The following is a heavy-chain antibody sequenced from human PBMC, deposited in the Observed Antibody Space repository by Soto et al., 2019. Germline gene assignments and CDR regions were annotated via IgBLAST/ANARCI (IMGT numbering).Heavy chain of an antibody. CDR3: ARGYRELFFYAMDV. CDR1: GDTFSNYA. Sequence: QVELVQSGIEVKNPGSSVKVSCKASGDTFSNYAINWVRQAPGQGLEWMGGIIPFYDKPNYAENFLGRVTTSADKFTATAYLEVSSLRSEDTAVYFCARGYRELFFYAMDVWGRGTPVIVSS. V-gene: IGHV1-69*06. CDR2: IIPFYDKP. D-gene: IGHD3-10*01. J-gene: IGHJ6*02.